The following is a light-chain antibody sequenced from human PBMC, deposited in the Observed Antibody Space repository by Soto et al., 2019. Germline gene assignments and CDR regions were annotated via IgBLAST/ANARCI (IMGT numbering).Light chain of an antibody. Sequence: QSALTQPRSASGSPGQSITISCTGTSSDVGGYNYVSWYQQHPAKAPKLIIFDVSKRPSGVPNRFSGSKSGNTASLTISGLRAEDEADYYCQSYDSILSGVIFGGGTKLTVL. CDR1: SSDVGGYNY. J-gene: IGLJ2*01. CDR2: DVS. V-gene: IGLV2-11*01. CDR3: QSYDSILSGVI.